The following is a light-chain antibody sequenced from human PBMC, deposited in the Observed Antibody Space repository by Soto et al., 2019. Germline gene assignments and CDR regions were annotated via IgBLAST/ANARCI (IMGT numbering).Light chain of an antibody. V-gene: IGLV1-40*01. Sequence: QSVLTQPPSVSGAPGQRVTISCTGSSSNIGAGYGVHWYQQLPGTAPKLLIYTNNNRPSGVPDRFSGSKSGTPASLAITGLLAEDEADYYCQSYDSSLSGWVFGGGTKLTVL. CDR3: QSYDSSLSGWV. CDR1: SSNIGAGYG. CDR2: TNN. J-gene: IGLJ3*02.